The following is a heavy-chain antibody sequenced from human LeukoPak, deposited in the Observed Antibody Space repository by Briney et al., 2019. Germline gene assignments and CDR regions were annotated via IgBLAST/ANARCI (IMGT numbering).Heavy chain of an antibody. V-gene: IGHV3-23*01. J-gene: IGHJ4*02. CDR3: AKIIQLWSTGPFDY. CDR2: ISGSGGST. CDR1: GFTFSSYA. D-gene: IGHD5-18*01. Sequence: GGSLRLSCAASGFTFSSYAMSWVRQAPGKGLEWVSAISGSGGSTYYADSVKGRFTISRDNSKNTLHLQMNSLRAEDTAVYYCAKIIQLWSTGPFDYWGQGTLVTVSS.